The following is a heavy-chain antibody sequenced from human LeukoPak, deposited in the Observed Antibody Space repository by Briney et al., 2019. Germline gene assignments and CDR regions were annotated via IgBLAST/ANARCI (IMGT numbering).Heavy chain of an antibody. CDR3: ARLPDYYSRHGAPG. CDR2: INHYGST. V-gene: IGHV4-34*01. J-gene: IGHJ4*02. Sequence: SDTLSLTCAVYGESLSNYYWSWIRQPPGKGLEWIGEINHYGSTNYNPSLKSRITISVDTSKNQFSLKLSSVTAADTAVYYCARLPDYYSRHGAPGWGQGTLVTVSS. D-gene: IGHD3-10*01. CDR1: GESLSNYY.